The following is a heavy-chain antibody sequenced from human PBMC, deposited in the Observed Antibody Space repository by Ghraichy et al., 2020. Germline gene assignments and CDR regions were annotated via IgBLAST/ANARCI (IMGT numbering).Heavy chain of an antibody. CDR3: ARGAHDYAFDF. V-gene: IGHV4-30-2*06. Sequence: SQTLSLTCAVSAAVIGAGGYSWTWIRQSPGKGLKWVAYTYHDGTTHLNPSLKNRVTILVDKSKHQFSLNLSSLTAADTAVYYCARGAHDYAFDFWGQGAPV. D-gene: IGHD4-17*01. CDR2: TYHDGTT. J-gene: IGHJ4*02. CDR1: AAVIGAGGYS.